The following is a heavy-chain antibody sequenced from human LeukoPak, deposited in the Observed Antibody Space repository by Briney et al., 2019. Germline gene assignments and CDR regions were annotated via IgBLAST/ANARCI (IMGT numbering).Heavy chain of an antibody. CDR3: TRHVSSGSPSYYFDY. J-gene: IGHJ4*02. CDR1: GYSISSGYY. V-gene: IGHV4-38-2*01. D-gene: IGHD3-10*01. CDR2: IYHSGST. Sequence: TSETLSLTCAVSGYSISSGYYWGWIRQLPGKGLEWIGSIYHSGSTYYNPSLKSRVTISVDTSKNQFSLKLSSVTAADTAVYYCTRHVSSGSPSYYFDYWGQGTLVPVSS.